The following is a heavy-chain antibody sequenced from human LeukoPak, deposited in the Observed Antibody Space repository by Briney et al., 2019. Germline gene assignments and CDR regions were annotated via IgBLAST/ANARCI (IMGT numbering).Heavy chain of an antibody. CDR2: IWYDGSNK. CDR3: ARDLRPNYYYYGMDV. J-gene: IGHJ6*02. CDR1: GFTLSSYG. Sequence: GTSLRLSCAASGFTLSSYGMYWVRQAPGKGLEWVAVIWYDGSNKYYADSVKGRFTISRDNSKNTLYLQMDSLRAEDTAVYYCARDLRPNYYYYGMDVWGPGTTVTVSS. V-gene: IGHV3-33*01.